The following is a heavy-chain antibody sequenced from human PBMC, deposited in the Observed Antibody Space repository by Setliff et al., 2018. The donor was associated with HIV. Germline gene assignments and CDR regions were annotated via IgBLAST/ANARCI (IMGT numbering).Heavy chain of an antibody. Sequence: ASVKVSCKASGYTFTSFYMHWVRQAPGQGLEWMGGSTPILDTTNYAQKFQGRVTITTDESTNTVYMELSSLRSDDTAVYYCALPYCSGGNCWSSASLPPAGWFDPWGQGTLVTVSS. V-gene: IGHV1-69*05. CDR1: GYTFTSFY. CDR2: STPILDTT. D-gene: IGHD2-15*01. CDR3: ALPYCSGGNCWSSASLPPAGWFDP. J-gene: IGHJ5*02.